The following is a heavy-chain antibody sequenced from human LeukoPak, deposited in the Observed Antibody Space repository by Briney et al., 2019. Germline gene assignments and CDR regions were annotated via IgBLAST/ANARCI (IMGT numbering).Heavy chain of an antibody. V-gene: IGHV4-34*01. CDR3: ARAKGTYYYGSGSYHPLDY. J-gene: IGHJ4*02. CDR2: INHSGST. Sequence: SETLSLTCAVYGGSFSGYYWSWIRQPPGKGLEWIGEINHSGSTNYNPSLKSRVTISVDTSKNQFSLKLSSVTAADTAVYYCARAKGTYYYGSGSYHPLDYWGQGTLVTVSS. D-gene: IGHD3-10*01. CDR1: GGSFSGYY.